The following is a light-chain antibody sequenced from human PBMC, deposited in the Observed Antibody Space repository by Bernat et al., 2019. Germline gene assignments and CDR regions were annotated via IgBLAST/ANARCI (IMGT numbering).Light chain of an antibody. J-gene: IGKJ5*01. Sequence: EIVLTQSPATLSLSPGERATLSCRASQSISNRWLAWYQQKPGQAPRLLIYDISNRATGIPPRFSGSGSGTDFVLTISSLEPKDFAVYYCQHRSEWPITFGQGTRLEIK. CDR3: QHRSEWPIT. V-gene: IGKV3-11*01. CDR2: DIS. CDR1: QSISNRW.